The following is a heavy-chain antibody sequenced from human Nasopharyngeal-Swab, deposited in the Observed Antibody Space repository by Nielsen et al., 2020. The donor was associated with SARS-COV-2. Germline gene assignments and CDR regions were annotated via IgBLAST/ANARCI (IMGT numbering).Heavy chain of an antibody. V-gene: IGHV1-69*13. CDR1: GGTFSSYA. Sequence: SVKVSCKASGGTFSSYAISWVRQAPGQGLEWMGGIIPIFGTANYAQKFQGRVTFTADESTSTAYMELSSLRSEDTAVYYCARGGRVRFLEWSYYYYMDVWGKGTTVTVSS. D-gene: IGHD3-3*01. J-gene: IGHJ6*03. CDR2: IIPIFGTA. CDR3: ARGGRVRFLEWSYYYYMDV.